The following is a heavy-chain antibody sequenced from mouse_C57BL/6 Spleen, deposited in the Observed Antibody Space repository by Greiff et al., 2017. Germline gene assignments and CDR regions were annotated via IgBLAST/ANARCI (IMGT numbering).Heavy chain of an antibody. Sequence: VQLKESGAELVRPGASVKLSCTASGFNIKDDYMHWVKQRPEQGLEWIGWIDPENGDTEYASKFQGKATITADTSSNTAYLQLSSLTSEDTAVYYCTRGKSFAYWRQGTLVTVSA. CDR3: TRGKSFAY. CDR1: GFNIKDDY. CDR2: IDPENGDT. V-gene: IGHV14-4*01. J-gene: IGHJ3*01.